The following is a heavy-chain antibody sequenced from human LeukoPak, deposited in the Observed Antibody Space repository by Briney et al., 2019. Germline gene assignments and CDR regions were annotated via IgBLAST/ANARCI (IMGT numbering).Heavy chain of an antibody. CDR3: LRAAAGTGYLQH. J-gene: IGHJ1*01. V-gene: IGHV3-21*01. Sequence: GGSLRLSCAASGFTFSSYSMNWVRQAPGKGLEWVSSISSSSSYIYYADSVKGRFTISRDNAKNSLYLQMNSLRAEDTAVYYCLRAAAGTGYLQHWGQGTLVTVSS. CDR1: GFTFSSYS. D-gene: IGHD6-13*01. CDR2: ISSSSSYI.